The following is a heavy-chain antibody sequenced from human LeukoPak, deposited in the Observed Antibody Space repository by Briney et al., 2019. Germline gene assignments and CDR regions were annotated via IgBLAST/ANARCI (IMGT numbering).Heavy chain of an antibody. Sequence: GGSLRLSCAASGFTFSSYSMNWVRQAPGKGLEWVSYISSSSSTIYYADSVKGRFTISRDNAKNSLYLQMNSLRAEDTAVYYCAREPIAVAGTVDWFDPWGQGTLVTVSS. J-gene: IGHJ5*02. CDR3: AREPIAVAGTVDWFDP. D-gene: IGHD6-19*01. V-gene: IGHV3-48*01. CDR2: ISSSSSTI. CDR1: GFTFSSYS.